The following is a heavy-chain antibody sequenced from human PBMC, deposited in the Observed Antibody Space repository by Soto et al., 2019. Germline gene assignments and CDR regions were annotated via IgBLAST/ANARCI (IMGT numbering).Heavy chain of an antibody. Sequence: GGSLRLSCAISGFSVSINYLSWVRHAPGKGLEWVSVHYSGGSTYYADSVQGRFTISRDKSSNTLYLQMRRVRAEDTAVYFCARHRHPRGTVGATSPLDPWGQGTQVTVSS. CDR3: ARHRHPRGTVGATSPLDP. J-gene: IGHJ5*02. CDR2: HYSGGST. CDR1: GFSVSINY. V-gene: IGHV3-53*01. D-gene: IGHD1-26*01.